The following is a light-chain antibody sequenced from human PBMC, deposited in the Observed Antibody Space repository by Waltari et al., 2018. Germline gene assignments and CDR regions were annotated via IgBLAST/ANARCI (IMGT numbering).Light chain of an antibody. CDR3: MQALQTPLT. V-gene: IGKV2-28*01. CDR2: LGS. J-gene: IGKJ4*01. CDR1: QSLLHSNGYNY. Sequence: DIVMTQSPLYLPVTPGEPASISRRSSQSLLHSNGYNYLDWYLQKPGQSPQLLIYLGSNRASGVPDRFSGSGSGTDFTLKISRVEAEDVGVYYCMQALQTPLTFGGGTKVEIK.